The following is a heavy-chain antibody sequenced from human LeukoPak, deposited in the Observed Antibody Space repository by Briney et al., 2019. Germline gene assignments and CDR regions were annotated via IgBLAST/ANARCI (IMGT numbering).Heavy chain of an antibody. J-gene: IGHJ4*02. Sequence: GGSLRLSCAASGFSFSNYLMSWVRQAPGKGLEWVANIKQDGSASYYVGSVKGRFTISRDNAKNSLYLQMNSLRAEDTAVYYCAKDSYSKGDYWGQGNLVTVSS. V-gene: IGHV3-7*05. CDR2: IKQDGSAS. CDR3: AKDSYSKGDY. D-gene: IGHD4-11*01. CDR1: GFSFSNYL.